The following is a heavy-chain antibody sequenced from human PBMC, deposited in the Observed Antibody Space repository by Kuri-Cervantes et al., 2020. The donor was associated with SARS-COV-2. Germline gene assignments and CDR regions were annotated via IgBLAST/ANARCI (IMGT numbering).Heavy chain of an antibody. D-gene: IGHD3-22*01. Sequence: SVKVSCKASGGTFSSYAISWVRQAPGQGLEWMGRIIPIFGTANYAQKFQGRVTITADESTSTAYMELSSLRSDDTAVYYCARAAEDSSGYYYGVYDYWGQGTLVTVSS. V-gene: IGHV1-69*13. CDR2: IIPIFGTA. CDR1: GGTFSSYA. J-gene: IGHJ4*02. CDR3: ARAAEDSSGYYYGVYDY.